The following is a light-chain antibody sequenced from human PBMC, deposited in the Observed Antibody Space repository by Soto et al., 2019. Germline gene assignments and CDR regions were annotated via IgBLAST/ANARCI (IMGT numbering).Light chain of an antibody. CDR3: QRYGSSPT. V-gene: IGKV3-20*01. CDR2: GAS. Sequence: EIVLTQSPGTLSLSPGERATLSCRASQSVSSSYLAWYQQKPGQAPRLLIYGASSRATRIPDRFSGSGSGTVFTLTISSLEPEDFAVYYCQRYGSSPTFGHGTKVQIK. J-gene: IGKJ1*01. CDR1: QSVSSSY.